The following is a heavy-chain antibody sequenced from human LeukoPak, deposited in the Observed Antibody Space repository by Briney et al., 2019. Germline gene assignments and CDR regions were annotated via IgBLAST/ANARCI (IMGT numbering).Heavy chain of an antibody. V-gene: IGHV1-58*01. CDR1: GFTFTTSA. J-gene: IGHJ4*02. CDR2: IVVGSGDT. D-gene: IGHD3-10*01. Sequence: SVKVSCKASGFTFTTSAVQWVRQARGQRLEWIGWIVVGSGDTNYAQKFQGRVTITRDTSASTAYMELSSLRSEDTAVYYCARDWVYGSGSYYTSFDYWGQGTLVTVSS. CDR3: ARDWVYGSGSYYTSFDY.